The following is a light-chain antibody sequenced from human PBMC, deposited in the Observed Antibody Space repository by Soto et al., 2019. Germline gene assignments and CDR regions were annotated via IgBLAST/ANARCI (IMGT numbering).Light chain of an antibody. Sequence: EIVLTQAPATLSLSPGERATLSCRASQSIGLAIAWYQHKPGQAPMLLIFDASQMATGIPARFRGSGSGTDFTLSISSLETEDFAVYYCQQRTDRPPWTFGQGTKVESK. J-gene: IGKJ1*01. CDR1: QSIGLA. CDR2: DAS. CDR3: QQRTDRPPWT. V-gene: IGKV3-11*01.